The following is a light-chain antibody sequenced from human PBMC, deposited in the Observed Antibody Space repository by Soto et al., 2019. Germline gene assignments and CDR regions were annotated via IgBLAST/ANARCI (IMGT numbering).Light chain of an antibody. CDR3: QQSFSTPHT. Sequence: IQMTQSPSSLSASVGDTVTLTCRASQTISFYLNWYQQKPGRTPNLLIYATSSLQSGVPSRFDGSGSGTEFTLTISSLQPDDFATYYCQQSFSTPHTFGQGTKLELK. J-gene: IGKJ2*01. CDR2: ATS. V-gene: IGKV1-39*01. CDR1: QTISFY.